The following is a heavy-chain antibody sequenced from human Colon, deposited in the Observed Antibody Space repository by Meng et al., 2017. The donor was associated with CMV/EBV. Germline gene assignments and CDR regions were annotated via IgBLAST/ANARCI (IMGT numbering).Heavy chain of an antibody. V-gene: IGHV3-21*01. CDR2: ITGSGSYV. CDR1: GFTFSSYG. CDR3: ARGGFQLPPDS. D-gene: IGHD6-25*01. J-gene: IGHJ5*01. Sequence: GESLKISCAGYGFTFSSYGMNWVRQAPGRGLEWVSSITGSGSYVYYTDSVKGRFTVSRDNTNNSLYLQMENLRVEDTALYYCARGGFQLPPDSWGQGALVTSPQ.